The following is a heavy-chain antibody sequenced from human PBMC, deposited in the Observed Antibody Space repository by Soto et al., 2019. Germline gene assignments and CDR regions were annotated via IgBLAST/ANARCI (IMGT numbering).Heavy chain of an antibody. Sequence: PSETLSLTCTVSGGSISSSSYYWGWIRQPPGKGLEWIGSIYYSGSTYYDPSLKSRVTISVDTSKNKFSLKLGSVTAADSAVYYCARRRTSYGMDVWGQGTTVTVSS. V-gene: IGHV4-39*01. CDR2: IYYSGST. J-gene: IGHJ6*02. CDR1: GGSISSSSYY. CDR3: ARRRTSYGMDV.